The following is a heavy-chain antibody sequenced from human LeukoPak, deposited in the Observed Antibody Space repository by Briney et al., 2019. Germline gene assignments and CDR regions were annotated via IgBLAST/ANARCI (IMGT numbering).Heavy chain of an antibody. CDR3: ARERYYDSSLKV. Sequence: SETLSLTCTVSGVSISSGSYYWSWIRQPAGKGLEGIGSIYYSGSTYYNPSLKSRVTISVDTSKNQFSLKPSSVTAADTAVYYCARERYYDSSLKVWGQGTLVTVSS. CDR2: IYYSGST. CDR1: GVSISSGSYY. D-gene: IGHD3-22*01. J-gene: IGHJ4*02. V-gene: IGHV4-39*07.